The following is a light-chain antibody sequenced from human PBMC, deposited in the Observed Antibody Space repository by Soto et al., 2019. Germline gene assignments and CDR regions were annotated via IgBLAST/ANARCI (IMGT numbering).Light chain of an antibody. Sequence: EIVLTQSPGTLSLSPGERATLSCRASQSVSSSYLAWYQQKPGQAPRILIYGASSRATGIPDRFSGSGSGTDFTLTISRLEPEDVAVYYWQQYGSSPGTFVQGTKVEIK. CDR3: QQYGSSPGT. V-gene: IGKV3-20*01. J-gene: IGKJ1*01. CDR2: GAS. CDR1: QSVSSSY.